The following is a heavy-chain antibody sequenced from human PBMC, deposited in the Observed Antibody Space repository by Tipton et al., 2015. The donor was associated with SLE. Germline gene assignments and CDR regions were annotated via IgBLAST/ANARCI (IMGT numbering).Heavy chain of an antibody. CDR3: ARVRVVAATGWFDR. CDR1: GGSFSGYF. D-gene: IGHD2-15*01. CDR2: ISYDGRT. Sequence: TLSLTCAVYGGSFSGYFWSWVRQHRGKGLEWIGCISYDGRTKYNPSLKSRLIISVDASQDEFSLSLSSVTAADSAVYFCARVRVVAATGWFDRWGQGTLVTVSS. V-gene: IGHV4-34*09. J-gene: IGHJ5*02.